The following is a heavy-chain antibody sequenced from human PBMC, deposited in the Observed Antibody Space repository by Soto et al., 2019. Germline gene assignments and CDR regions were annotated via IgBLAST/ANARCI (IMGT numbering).Heavy chain of an antibody. D-gene: IGHD5-12*01. Sequence: ASVKVSCKASCYTFTSYGISWVRQAPGQGLEWMGWISPYSGGTNYAQKFQGWVTMTRDTSISTAYMELSRLRSDDTAVYYCARDRAVATSRTDAFDIWGQGTMVTVSS. CDR2: ISPYSGGT. CDR3: ARDRAVATSRTDAFDI. CDR1: CYTFTSYG. V-gene: IGHV1-2*04. J-gene: IGHJ3*02.